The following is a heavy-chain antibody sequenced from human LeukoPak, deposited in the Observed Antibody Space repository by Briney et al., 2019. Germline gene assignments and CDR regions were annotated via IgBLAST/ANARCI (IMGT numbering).Heavy chain of an antibody. D-gene: IGHD6-19*01. Sequence: GGSLRLSCAASGFTFSSSPMHWVRQAPGKGLEWVAVISYDGNNKYYADSVKGRFTISRDNSKNTLFLQMNSLRAEDTAVYYCASDTIAVAGTDAFDIWGPGTMVTVSS. CDR2: ISYDGNNK. V-gene: IGHV3-30-3*01. CDR3: ASDTIAVAGTDAFDI. CDR1: GFTFSSSP. J-gene: IGHJ3*02.